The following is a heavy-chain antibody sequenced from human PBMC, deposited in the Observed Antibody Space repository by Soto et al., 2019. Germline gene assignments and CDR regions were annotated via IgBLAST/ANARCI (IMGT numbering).Heavy chain of an antibody. V-gene: IGHV1-69*12. D-gene: IGHD3-10*01. J-gene: IGHJ6*02. CDR1: GGTFSSYA. Sequence: QVQLVQSGAEVKEPGSSVKVSCQASGGTFSSYALSWVRQAPGQGLEWMGGIIPLFRTPDYAQKFQGRVTITADESTSTAYMERSSLRSEDTAIYYCARDNVRPQLGGNYYYITDVWGQGTTLTVSS. CDR2: IIPLFRTP. CDR3: ARDNVRPQLGGNYYYITDV.